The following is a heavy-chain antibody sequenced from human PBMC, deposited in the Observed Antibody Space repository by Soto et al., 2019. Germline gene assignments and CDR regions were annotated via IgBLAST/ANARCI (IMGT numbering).Heavy chain of an antibody. Sequence: PGESLKISCKGSGYSFTSYWIGWVRQMPGKGLEWMGIIYPGDSDTRYSPSFQGQVTISADKSISTAYLQWSSLKASDTAMYYCARNAVLELPPATTYYYYYDYMDVWGKGTTVTVSS. D-gene: IGHD1-7*01. CDR1: GYSFTSYW. CDR2: IYPGDSDT. J-gene: IGHJ6*03. CDR3: ARNAVLELPPATTYYYYYDYMDV. V-gene: IGHV5-51*01.